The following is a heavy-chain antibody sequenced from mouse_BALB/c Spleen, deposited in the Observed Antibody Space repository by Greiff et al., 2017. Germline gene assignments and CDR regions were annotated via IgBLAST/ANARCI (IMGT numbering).Heavy chain of an antibody. V-gene: IGHV5-17*02. J-gene: IGHJ4*01. CDR3: ARGVRTAMDY. D-gene: IGHD2-14*01. CDR2: ISSGSSTI. Sequence: EVKLEESGGGLVQPGGSRKLSCAASGFTFSSFGMHWVRQAPEKGLEWVAYISSGSSTIYYADTVKGRFTISRDNPKNTLFLQMTSLRSEDTAMYYCARGVRTAMDYWGQGTSVTVSS. CDR1: GFTFSSFG.